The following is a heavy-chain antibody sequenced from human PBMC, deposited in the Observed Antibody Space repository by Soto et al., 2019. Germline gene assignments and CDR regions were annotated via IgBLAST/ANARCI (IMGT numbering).Heavy chain of an antibody. J-gene: IGHJ4*02. D-gene: IGHD1-1*01. Sequence: QVQLQESGPGLVKPSETLSLTCTVSGGSISGYYWSWIRQPAGKALEWIGRIYFSGTTDYNPSLKSRVTMSVDTSKNHFSLKLSPVTAADPAVYFCARGGGSTLDHWGQGTLVTVSS. V-gene: IGHV4-4*07. CDR2: IYFSGTT. CDR3: ARGGGSTLDH. CDR1: GGSISGYY.